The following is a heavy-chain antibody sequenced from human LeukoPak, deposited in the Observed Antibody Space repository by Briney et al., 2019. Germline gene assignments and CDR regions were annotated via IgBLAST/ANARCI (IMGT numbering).Heavy chain of an antibody. V-gene: IGHV3-66*01. CDR3: AKAYSSGWYGSQEGDYPVDY. CDR1: GFSVSTNY. D-gene: IGHD6-19*01. CDR2: IYSGGAT. Sequence: GGCLRLSCAASGFSVSTNYMTWVRQAPGKGLEWVSVIYSGGATYDADSVKGRFTISRDNSKNTLYLQMNSLRAEDTAVYYCAKAYSSGWYGSQEGDYPVDYWGQGTLVTVSS. J-gene: IGHJ4*02.